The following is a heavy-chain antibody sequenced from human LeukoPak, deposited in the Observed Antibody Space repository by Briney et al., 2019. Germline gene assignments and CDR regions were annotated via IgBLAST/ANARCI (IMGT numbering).Heavy chain of an antibody. Sequence: SGTLSLTCAVSGGSISNNNWWSWVRQPPGKGLEWIGEIFHSGSTNYNPSLKSRVTISVDTSKNQFSLKLSSVTAADTAVYYCAREGITGYSYGRFDPWGQGTLVTVSS. D-gene: IGHD5-18*01. CDR3: AREGITGYSYGRFDP. J-gene: IGHJ5*02. V-gene: IGHV4-4*02. CDR2: IFHSGST. CDR1: GGSISNNNW.